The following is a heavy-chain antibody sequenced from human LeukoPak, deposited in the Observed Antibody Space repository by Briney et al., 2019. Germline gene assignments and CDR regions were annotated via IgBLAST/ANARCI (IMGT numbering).Heavy chain of an antibody. CDR2: IYSGGST. V-gene: IGHV3-53*04. J-gene: IGHJ4*02. Sequence: GGSLRLSCAASGFTVSSNYMSWVRQAPGKGLEWVSVIYSGGSTYYADSVKGRSTISRHNSKNTLYLQMNSLRAEDTAVYYCARASTIMFGFDYWGQGTLVTVSS. CDR1: GFTVSSNY. CDR3: ARASTIMFGFDY. D-gene: IGHD5-24*01.